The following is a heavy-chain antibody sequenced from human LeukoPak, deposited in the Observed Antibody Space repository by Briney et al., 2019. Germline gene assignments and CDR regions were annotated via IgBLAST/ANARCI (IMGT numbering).Heavy chain of an antibody. CDR2: ISGSGGST. J-gene: IGHJ4*02. Sequence: GGSLRLSCAASGFTFSSYAMSWVRQAPGKGREWVSAISGSGGSTYYADSVKGRFTISRDNSKNTLYLQMNSLRAEDTAVYYCAKLSLLWCGELGTNDYWGQGTLVTVSS. V-gene: IGHV3-23*01. CDR1: GFTFSSYA. D-gene: IGHD3-10*01. CDR3: AKLSLLWCGELGTNDY.